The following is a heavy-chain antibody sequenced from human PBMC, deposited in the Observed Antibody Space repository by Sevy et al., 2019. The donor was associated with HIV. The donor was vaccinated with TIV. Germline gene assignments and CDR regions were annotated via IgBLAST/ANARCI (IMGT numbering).Heavy chain of an antibody. CDR3: ARDRGYCSSTSCLPNYYYYYGMDV. Sequence: GGSLRLSCAASGFTFSSYSMNWVRQAPGKGLEWVSSISSSSSYIYYAASVKGRFTISRENAKNSLYLQMNSLRAEDTAVYYCARDRGYCSSTSCLPNYYYYYGMDVWGQGTTVTVSS. V-gene: IGHV3-21*01. J-gene: IGHJ6*02. D-gene: IGHD2-2*01. CDR1: GFTFSSYS. CDR2: ISSSSSYI.